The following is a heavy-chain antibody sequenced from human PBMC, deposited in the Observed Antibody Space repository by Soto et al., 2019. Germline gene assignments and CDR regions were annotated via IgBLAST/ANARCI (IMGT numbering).Heavy chain of an antibody. V-gene: IGHV3-7*01. Sequence: PGGSLRLSCAASGFTFSNYWMSWVRQAPGKGLEWVANMKQDGSEKYYVDSVKGRFTVSRDNAKNSLYLQMNSLRAEDTAVYYCATKGGTSDAFEFWGQGTVVTVAS. CDR1: GFTFSNYW. D-gene: IGHD1-7*01. CDR3: ATKGGTSDAFEF. J-gene: IGHJ3*01. CDR2: MKQDGSEK.